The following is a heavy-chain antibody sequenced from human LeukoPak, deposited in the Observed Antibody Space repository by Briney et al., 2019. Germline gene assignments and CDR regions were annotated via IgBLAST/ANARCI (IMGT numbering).Heavy chain of an antibody. D-gene: IGHD6-13*01. CDR3: AREIIAAAGKLYYYYGMDV. CDR2: IYTSGST. J-gene: IGHJ6*02. Sequence: PSETLYLTCTVSGGSISSYYWSWIRQPAGKGLEWIGRIYTSGSTNYNPSLKSRVTKSVDTSKNQFSLKLSSVTAADTAVYYCAREIIAAAGKLYYYYGMDVWGQGTTVTVSS. V-gene: IGHV4-4*07. CDR1: GGSISSYY.